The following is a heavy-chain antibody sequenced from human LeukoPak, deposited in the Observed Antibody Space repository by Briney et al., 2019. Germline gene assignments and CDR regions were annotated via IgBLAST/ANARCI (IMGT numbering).Heavy chain of an antibody. CDR2: IYTSGST. V-gene: IGHV4-4*07. CDR1: AGSISSYY. D-gene: IGHD3-22*01. CDR3: ARGAYYDSSGYYEVFDY. Sequence: SETLSLTCTVSAGSISSYYWSWIRQPAGKGLEWIGRIYTSGSTNYNPSLKSRVTMSVDTSKNQFSLKLSSVTAADTAVYYCARGAYYDSSGYYEVFDYWGQGTLVTVSS. J-gene: IGHJ4*02.